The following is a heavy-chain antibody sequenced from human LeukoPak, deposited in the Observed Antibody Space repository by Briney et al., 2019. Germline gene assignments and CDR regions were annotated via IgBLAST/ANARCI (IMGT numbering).Heavy chain of an antibody. CDR3: AKSGPDTTMLHGFDK. J-gene: IGHJ4*02. Sequence: GGSLRLSCVGSGFRFDDYGMHWVRQAPGKGLEWVAGISWNSVTLEYGDSVKGRFTISRENARNSLFLQMNSLTVEDTALYYCAKSGPDTTMLHGFDKWGQGTLVALSS. CDR2: ISWNSVTL. CDR1: GFRFDDYG. D-gene: IGHD5-18*01. V-gene: IGHV3-9*01.